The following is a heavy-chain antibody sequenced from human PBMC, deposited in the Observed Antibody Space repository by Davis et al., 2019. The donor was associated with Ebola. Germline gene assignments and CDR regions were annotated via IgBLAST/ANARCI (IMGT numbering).Heavy chain of an antibody. V-gene: IGHV7-4-1*02. CDR1: DYTFKSYG. D-gene: IGHD6-13*01. CDR2: INTNTGNP. J-gene: IGHJ5*02. CDR3: ARDIRMGFWDSSSWPWGWFDP. Sequence: AASVKVSCKASDYTFKSYGITWVRQAPGQGLEWMGWINTNTGNPTYAQGFTGRFVFSLDTSVSTAYLQISSLKAEDTAVYYCARDIRMGFWDSSSWPWGWFDPWGQGTLVTVSS.